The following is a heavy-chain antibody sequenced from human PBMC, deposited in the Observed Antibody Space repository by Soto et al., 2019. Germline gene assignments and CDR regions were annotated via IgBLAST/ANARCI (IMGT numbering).Heavy chain of an antibody. CDR3: ARDFYDSVGYTWFDS. V-gene: IGHV4-59*01. CDR2: IHNSGTS. J-gene: IGHJ5*01. CDR1: GDTSTSYY. Sequence: TLSLTCTVSGDTSTSYYWGWIRQAPGKGLEWIGHIHNSGTSTHNPSLNGRVTISIDMSKKQFSLKLTSLTSADTAVYYCARDFYDSVGYTWFDSWSQGTLVTVSS. D-gene: IGHD3-22*01.